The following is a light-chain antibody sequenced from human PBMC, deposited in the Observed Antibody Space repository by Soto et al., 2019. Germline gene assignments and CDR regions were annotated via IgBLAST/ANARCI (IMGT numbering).Light chain of an antibody. Sequence: EIVLTTSPATLSLSQEEKATNSCRASQSVSSSLAWYQQKPGQAPRLLIYDASNRATGIPARFSGSVSWTDFTLTISCLEPEDFAVYYCQQRSNWPLLTFGQGTRLEIK. CDR3: QQRSNWPLLT. V-gene: IGKV3-11*01. J-gene: IGKJ5*01. CDR2: DAS. CDR1: QSVSSS.